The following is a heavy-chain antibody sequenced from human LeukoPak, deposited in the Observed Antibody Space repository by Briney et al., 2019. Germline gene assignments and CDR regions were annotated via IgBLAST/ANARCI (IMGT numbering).Heavy chain of an antibody. CDR2: ISYDGSNK. J-gene: IGHJ4*02. CDR3: AKDNYFDSSAYIDY. V-gene: IGHV3-30*18. CDR1: GFAFSDYY. D-gene: IGHD3-22*01. Sequence: PGGSLRLSCAASGFAFSDYYMSWFRQAPGKGLEWVAAISYDGSNKYYADSVKGRFTISRDNSKNTLYLQMNSLRAEDTAVYYCAKDNYFDSSAYIDYWGQGTLVTVSS.